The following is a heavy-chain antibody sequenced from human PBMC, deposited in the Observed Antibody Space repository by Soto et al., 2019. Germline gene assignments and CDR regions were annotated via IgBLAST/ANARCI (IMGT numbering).Heavy chain of an antibody. D-gene: IGHD4-17*01. CDR3: ARSGDYGAFDY. V-gene: IGHV4-30-4*01. J-gene: IGHJ4*02. CDR1: GDSFSSGDYK. Sequence: QVQLQESGPGLVKPSQTLSLTCTVSGDSFSSGDYKWSWIRQPPGKGLEWIGYIYYSGYTYNNPSLKSRLTMSVDTSKNQFSLKLRSVTAADTAVYYCARSGDYGAFDYWGQGTLVTVSS. CDR2: IYYSGYT.